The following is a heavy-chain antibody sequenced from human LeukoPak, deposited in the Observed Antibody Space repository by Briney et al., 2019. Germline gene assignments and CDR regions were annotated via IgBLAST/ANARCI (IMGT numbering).Heavy chain of an antibody. CDR2: ISYDGSNK. CDR1: GFTFSSYG. Sequence: GRSLRLSCAASGFTFSSYGMHWVRQAPGKGLEWVAVISYDGSNKYYADSVKGRFTVSRDNSKNTLYLQMNSLRAEDTAVYYCARARGYSYLGQGAFDIWGQGTMVTVSS. J-gene: IGHJ3*02. V-gene: IGHV3-30*03. CDR3: ARARGYSYLGQGAFDI. D-gene: IGHD5-18*01.